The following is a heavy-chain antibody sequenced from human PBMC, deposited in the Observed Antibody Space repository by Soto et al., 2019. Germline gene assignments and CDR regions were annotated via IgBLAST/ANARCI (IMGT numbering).Heavy chain of an antibody. Sequence: EVRLVESGGGLVQPGGSLRLSCAASGFTFSNYGMNWVRQAPGRGLEWVSFIGSGAGTIYYADSVKGRFTISRDNAKTSLYLQMNSLRDEDTAVYYCARGYGRADYWGQGTLVTGSS. CDR1: GFTFSNYG. V-gene: IGHV3-48*02. J-gene: IGHJ4*02. CDR2: IGSGAGTI. D-gene: IGHD4-17*01. CDR3: ARGYGRADY.